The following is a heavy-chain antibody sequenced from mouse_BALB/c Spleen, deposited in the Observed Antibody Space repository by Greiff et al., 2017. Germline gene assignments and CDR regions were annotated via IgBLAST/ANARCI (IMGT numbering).Heavy chain of an antibody. D-gene: IGHD2-14*01. CDR3: AREGGYGYFDY. CDR2: ISYSGST. CDR1: GYSITSDYA. Sequence: DVQLQESGPGLVKPSQSLSLTCTVTGYSITSDYAWNWIRQFPGNKLEWMGYISYSGSTSYNPSLKSRISITRDTSKNQFFLQLNSVTTEDTATYYCAREGGYGYFDYWGQGTTLTVSS. V-gene: IGHV3-2*02. J-gene: IGHJ2*01.